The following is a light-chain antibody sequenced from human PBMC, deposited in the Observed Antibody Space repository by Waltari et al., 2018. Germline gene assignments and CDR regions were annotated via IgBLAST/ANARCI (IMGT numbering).Light chain of an antibody. Sequence: QSVLTQPPSVSAAPGPRVTLSCSGGRSNIGNNYVTWYRQFPGTAPKLLIDENSERPSGIPGRFSGSKSGTSATLDITGLQAGDEADYYCGTWDSSLSGAVFGGGTHLTVL. CDR2: ENS. V-gene: IGLV1-51*02. CDR1: RSNIGNNY. J-gene: IGLJ7*01. CDR3: GTWDSSLSGAV.